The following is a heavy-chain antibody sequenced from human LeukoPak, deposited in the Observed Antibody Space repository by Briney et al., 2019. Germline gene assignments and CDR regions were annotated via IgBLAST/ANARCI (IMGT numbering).Heavy chain of an antibody. CDR1: GGSISSGSYY. J-gene: IGHJ4*02. CDR2: IYTSGST. V-gene: IGHV4-61*02. Sequence: ASETLSLTCTVSGGSISSGSYYWSWIRQPAGKGLEWIGRIYTSGSTNYNPSLKSRVTISVDTSKNQFSLKLSSVTAADTAVYYCARGLWFGDENPPYFDYWGQGTLVTVSS. D-gene: IGHD3-10*01. CDR3: ARGLWFGDENPPYFDY.